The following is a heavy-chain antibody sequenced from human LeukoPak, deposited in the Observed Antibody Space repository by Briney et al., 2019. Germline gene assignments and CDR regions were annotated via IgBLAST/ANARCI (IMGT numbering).Heavy chain of an antibody. CDR1: GRSTSSSSYY. CDR2: IDYSGST. D-gene: IGHD6-19*01. Sequence: SETLSLTCTVSGRSTSSSSYYWGWIRQPPGRGREWIETIDYSGSTYYNPSLKSRVTISVDTSKNQLSLKLSSVTAADTATYYCANIVNSSGWRWGGQGTLATVSS. J-gene: IGHJ4*02. CDR3: ANIVNSSGWRW. V-gene: IGHV4-39*01.